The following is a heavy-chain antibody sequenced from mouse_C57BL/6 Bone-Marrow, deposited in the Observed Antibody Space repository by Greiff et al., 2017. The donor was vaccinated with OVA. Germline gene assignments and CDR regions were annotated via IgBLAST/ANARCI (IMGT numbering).Heavy chain of an antibody. Sequence: QVQLQQPGAELVMPGASVKLSCKASGYTFTSYWMHWVKQRPGQGLEWIGEIDPSDSYTNYNQKFKGKSTLTVDKSSSTAYMQLSSLTSEDSAVYYCALKLGRGYAMDYWGKGTSVTVSS. CDR2: IDPSDSYT. J-gene: IGHJ4*01. CDR3: ALKLGRGYAMDY. V-gene: IGHV1-69*01. CDR1: GYTFTSYW. D-gene: IGHD4-1*01.